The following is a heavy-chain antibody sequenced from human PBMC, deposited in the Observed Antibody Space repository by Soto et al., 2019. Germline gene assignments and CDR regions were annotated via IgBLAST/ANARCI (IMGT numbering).Heavy chain of an antibody. Sequence: EVQLVESGGVVVQPGGSLRLSCAASGFTFDDYTMHWVRQAPGKGLEWVSLISWDGGSTYYADSVKGRFTISRDNSKNSLYLQMNSLRTEDTALYYCAKDMGVSSGYSFDYWGQGTLVTVSS. CDR2: ISWDGGST. CDR1: GFTFDDYT. CDR3: AKDMGVSSGYSFDY. V-gene: IGHV3-43*01. J-gene: IGHJ4*02. D-gene: IGHD3-22*01.